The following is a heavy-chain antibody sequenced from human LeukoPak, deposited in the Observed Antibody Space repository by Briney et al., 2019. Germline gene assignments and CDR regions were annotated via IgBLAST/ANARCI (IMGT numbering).Heavy chain of an antibody. D-gene: IGHD5-18*01. Sequence: SETLSLTCTVSGGSISSYYWSWIRQPPGKGLEWIGYIYYSGSTYYNPSLKSRVTMSVDTSKNQSSLKLSSVTAVDTAVYYCARTMDTAMESRTYYYYGMDVWGQGTTVTVSS. CDR3: ARTMDTAMESRTYYYYGMDV. CDR2: IYYSGST. V-gene: IGHV4-59*04. CDR1: GGSISSYY. J-gene: IGHJ6*02.